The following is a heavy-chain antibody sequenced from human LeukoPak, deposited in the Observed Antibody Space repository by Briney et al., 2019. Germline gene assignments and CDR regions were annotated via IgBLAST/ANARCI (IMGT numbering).Heavy chain of an antibody. CDR3: AKSGSYWGRTRPFDY. CDR1: GFTFSSYA. V-gene: IGHV3-23*01. CDR2: ISGSGGST. D-gene: IGHD1-26*01. Sequence: PGGSLRLSCAASGFTFSSYAMSWVRQAPGKGLEWVSAISGSGGSTYYADSVKGRFTISRDNSKNTLYLQMNSLRAEDTAVYYCAKSGSYWGRTRPFDYWGQGTLVTVSS. J-gene: IGHJ4*02.